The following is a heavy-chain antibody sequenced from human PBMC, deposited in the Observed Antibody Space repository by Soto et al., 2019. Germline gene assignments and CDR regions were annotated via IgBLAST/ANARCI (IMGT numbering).Heavy chain of an antibody. Sequence: GSLRLSCVVSGFTFRNYWMSWVRQAPGMGLEWVANIKPDGNEQDYVDSVKGRFTISRDNSKDSLYLDMNGLRAGDTAVYYCARARLVVEGRFDYWGQGTLVTVSS. CDR2: IKPDGNEQ. J-gene: IGHJ4*02. CDR3: ARARLVVEGRFDY. D-gene: IGHD3-22*01. V-gene: IGHV3-7*01. CDR1: GFTFRNYW.